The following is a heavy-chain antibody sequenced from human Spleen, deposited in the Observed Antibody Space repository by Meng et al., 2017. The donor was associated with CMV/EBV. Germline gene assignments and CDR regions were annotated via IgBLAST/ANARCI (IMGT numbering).Heavy chain of an antibody. CDR1: GFTFSSYA. Sequence: GESLKISCAASGFTFSSYAMSWVRQAPGKGLEWVARIKSKYNGGTTDYAAPVKGRFIISRDDSKNTLHLQMNSLKTEDTAVYYCATDRADYWGQGALVTVSS. J-gene: IGHJ4*02. CDR2: IKSKYNGGTT. CDR3: ATDRADY. V-gene: IGHV3-15*01.